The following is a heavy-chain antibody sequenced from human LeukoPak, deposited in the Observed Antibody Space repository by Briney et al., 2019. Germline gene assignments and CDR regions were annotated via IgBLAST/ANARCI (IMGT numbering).Heavy chain of an antibody. Sequence: GGSLRLSCAASGFTFSSYAMSWVRQAPGKGLEWVSAISGSGGSTYYADSVKGRFTISRDNSKNTLYLQMNSLRAEDTAVYYCARVELRYFDWLLRAEYFQHWGQGTLVTVSS. CDR1: GFTFSSYA. CDR2: ISGSGGST. V-gene: IGHV3-23*01. CDR3: ARVELRYFDWLLRAEYFQH. D-gene: IGHD3-9*01. J-gene: IGHJ1*01.